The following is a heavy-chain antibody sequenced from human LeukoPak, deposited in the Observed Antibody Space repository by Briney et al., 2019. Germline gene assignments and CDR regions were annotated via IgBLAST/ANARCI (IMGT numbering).Heavy chain of an antibody. Sequence: SVKVSYKASGYTFTGYYMHWVRQAPGQGLEWMGGIIPIFGTANYAQKFQGRVTITADESTSTAYMELSSLRSEDTAVYYCARALLVAYCGGDCYSKFDYWGQGTLVTVSS. V-gene: IGHV1-69*13. CDR3: ARALLVAYCGGDCYSKFDY. CDR1: GYTFTGYY. CDR2: IIPIFGTA. J-gene: IGHJ4*02. D-gene: IGHD2-21*02.